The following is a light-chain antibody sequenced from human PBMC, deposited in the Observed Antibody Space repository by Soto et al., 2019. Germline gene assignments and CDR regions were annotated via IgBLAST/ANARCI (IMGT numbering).Light chain of an antibody. J-gene: IGKJ2*01. CDR3: QQYGWSPYT. V-gene: IGKV3-20*01. CDR2: GAS. CDR1: RSVSSGQ. Sequence: VLTQSPGTLSLSLGERASLSCRASRSVSSGQLAWYQQKPGQAPRLLIFGASSRATDIPDRFSGSGSGTDFTLTISRLEPEDFAVYYCQQYGWSPYTFGQGTKLEIK.